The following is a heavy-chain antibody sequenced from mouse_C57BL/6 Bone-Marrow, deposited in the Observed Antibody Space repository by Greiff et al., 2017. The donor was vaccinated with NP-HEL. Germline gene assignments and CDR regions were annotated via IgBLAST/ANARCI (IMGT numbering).Heavy chain of an antibody. V-gene: IGHV5-16*01. Sequence: EVMLVESEGGLVQPGSSMKLSCTASGFTFSDYYMAWVRQVPEKGLEWVANINYDGSSTYYLDSLKSRFIISRDNAKNILYLQMSSLKSEDTATYYCARVYDHYWYFDVWGTGTTVTVSS. CDR3: ARVYDHYWYFDV. CDR2: INYDGSST. D-gene: IGHD1-1*01. CDR1: GFTFSDYY. J-gene: IGHJ1*03.